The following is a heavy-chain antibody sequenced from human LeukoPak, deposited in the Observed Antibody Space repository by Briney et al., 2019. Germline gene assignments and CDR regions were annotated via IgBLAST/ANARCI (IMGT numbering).Heavy chain of an antibody. D-gene: IGHD3-10*01. CDR1: GGCISSYY. CDR3: ASYGSGTWGYFQH. V-gene: IGHV4-59*08. CDR2: IYYSGST. J-gene: IGHJ1*01. Sequence: SETLSLTCNVSGGCISSYYWGWIRQPPGEGLERVGYIYYSGSTNYNPSLKSRVTISVDTSKNQFSLKLSSVTAADTAVYYCASYGSGTWGYFQHWGQGTLVTVSS.